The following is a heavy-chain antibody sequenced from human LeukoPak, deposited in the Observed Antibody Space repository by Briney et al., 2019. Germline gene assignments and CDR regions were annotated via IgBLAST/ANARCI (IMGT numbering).Heavy chain of an antibody. J-gene: IGHJ4*02. V-gene: IGHV3-23*01. D-gene: IGHD1-14*01. Sequence: GGSLRLTCVASQFTFHTYAMSWVRQRPGKGPEWVSMISSSGETTDYAESVKGRFIISRDNTKNTLYLQLESPRVDDTAVYYCARDRPGNYFDYWGQGTLVTVSS. CDR2: ISSSGETT. CDR1: QFTFHTYA. CDR3: ARDRPGNYFDY.